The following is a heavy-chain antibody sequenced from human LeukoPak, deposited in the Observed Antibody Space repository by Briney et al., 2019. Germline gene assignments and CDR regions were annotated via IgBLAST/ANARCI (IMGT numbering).Heavy chain of an antibody. CDR2: IYSGGGT. CDR1: GFTVSNNY. CDR3: ARNSGELGA. J-gene: IGHJ5*02. Sequence: GGSLRLFCAAAGFTVSNNYMSGGRRAAREGLEWVSLIYSGGGTYYADSVKGRFTISRDNSKNTLYLQMNSLRAEDTAVYYCARNSGELGAWGQGTLVTVSS. V-gene: IGHV3-53*01. D-gene: IGHD2-21*01.